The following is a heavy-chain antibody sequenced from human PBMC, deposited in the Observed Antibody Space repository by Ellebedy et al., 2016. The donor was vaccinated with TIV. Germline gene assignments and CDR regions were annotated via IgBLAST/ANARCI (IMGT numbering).Heavy chain of an antibody. J-gene: IGHJ6*02. CDR2: IYYSGYT. D-gene: IGHD3-9*01. V-gene: IGHV4-59*08. Sequence: MPSETLSLTCTVSGGSISTYYWSRIRQPPGQGLEWIGYIYYSGYTEYNPSLKSRVTISLDTSKEQFSLRLSSVTAADTAVYYCARGPLRYFDWVYYYHGMDVWGQGTTVTVSS. CDR3: ARGPLRYFDWVYYYHGMDV. CDR1: GGSISTYY.